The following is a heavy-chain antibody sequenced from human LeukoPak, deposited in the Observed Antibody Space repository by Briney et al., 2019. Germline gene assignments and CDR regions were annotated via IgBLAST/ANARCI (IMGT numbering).Heavy chain of an antibody. J-gene: IGHJ4*02. V-gene: IGHV3-7*03. CDR1: GFTFSTYW. D-gene: IGHD5-18*01. CDR3: AKLDVDTAMFRFDY. Sequence: GGSLRLSCAASGFTFSTYWMSWVRQAPGKGLEWVANINQDGSEKYFVDSMKGRFTISRDNSKNTLYLQMNSLRAEDTAVYYCAKLDVDTAMFRFDYWGQGTLVTVSS. CDR2: INQDGSEK.